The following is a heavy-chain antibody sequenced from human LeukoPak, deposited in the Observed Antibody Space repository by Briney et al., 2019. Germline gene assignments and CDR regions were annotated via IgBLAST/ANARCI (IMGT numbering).Heavy chain of an antibody. CDR2: ISPDNGDT. D-gene: IGHD4-17*01. V-gene: IGHV1-18*01. Sequence: ASVKVSCKASGYILTNYDMSWVRQAPGQVLEWMGWISPDNGDTNYAQKFQGRVTMTTDTSTSTAYMDLGSLRSDDTAVYYCARIHGDLTPHDYWGQGTLVTVSS. CDR1: GYILTNYD. CDR3: ARIHGDLTPHDY. J-gene: IGHJ4*02.